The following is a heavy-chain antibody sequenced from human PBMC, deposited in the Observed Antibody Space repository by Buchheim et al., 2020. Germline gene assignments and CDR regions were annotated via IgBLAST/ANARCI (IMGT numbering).Heavy chain of an antibody. J-gene: IGHJ4*02. Sequence: QVQLVQSGAEVKKPGASVKVSCKASGYAFTSYYMHWVRQAPGQGLEWMGIINPSGDSTSYAQKFQGRVTMTRDTSTSTVYMELSSLRSEDTAVYYCARDLVATHASYSFDYWGQGTL. D-gene: IGHD5-12*01. CDR1: GYAFTSYY. CDR3: ARDLVATHASYSFDY. CDR2: INPSGDST. V-gene: IGHV1-46*01.